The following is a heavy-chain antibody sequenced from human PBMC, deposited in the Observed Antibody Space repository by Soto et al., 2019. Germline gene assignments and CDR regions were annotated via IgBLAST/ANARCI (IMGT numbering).Heavy chain of an antibody. CDR3: ARDITIFGVALGGAFDI. CDR1: GFTFSSYA. J-gene: IGHJ3*02. D-gene: IGHD3-3*01. CDR2: ISYDGSNK. V-gene: IGHV3-30-3*01. Sequence: GGSLRLSCAASGFTFSSYAMHWVRQAPGKGLEWVAVISYDGSNKYYADSVKGRFTISRDNSKNTLYLQMNSLRAEDTAVYYCARDITIFGVALGGAFDIWGQGTMVTVSS.